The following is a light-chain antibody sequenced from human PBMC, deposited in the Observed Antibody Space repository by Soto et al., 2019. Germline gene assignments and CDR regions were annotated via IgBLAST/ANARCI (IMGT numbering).Light chain of an antibody. V-gene: IGKV1-5*01. CDR2: DVS. CDR1: QSINRW. J-gene: IGKJ2*02. Sequence: DIQMTQSPSTLSASVGDRVTITCRASQSINRWLAWYQQKPGKAPKLLIYDVSILDSGVPSRFSGSGSGTEFPLTISSLPPDDFTTYFCQQYNHFCTFGQGTKLEIK. CDR3: QQYNHFCT.